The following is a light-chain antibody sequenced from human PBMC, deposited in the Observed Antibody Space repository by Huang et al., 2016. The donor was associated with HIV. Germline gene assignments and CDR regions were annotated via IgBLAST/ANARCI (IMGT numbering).Light chain of an antibody. CDR3: QQSYTSPRT. CDR2: SAS. CDR1: QTISNC. V-gene: IGKV1-39*01. J-gene: IGKJ1*01. Sequence: DIQMTQSPSSLSASVGDRVTIVCRSSQTISNCLSWYQQKPGKAPKLLIHSASTSQSGVPSRFSGSGSGTDFTLTINSLQPEDFATYYCQQSYTSPRTFGQGTRVEIK.